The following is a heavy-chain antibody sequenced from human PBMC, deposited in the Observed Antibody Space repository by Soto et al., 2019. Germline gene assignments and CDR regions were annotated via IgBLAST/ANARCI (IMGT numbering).Heavy chain of an antibody. D-gene: IGHD3-9*01. CDR1: GFTFSSYA. V-gene: IGHV3-23*01. J-gene: IGHJ4*02. CDR2: ISGSGGST. Sequence: GGSLRLSCAASGFTFSSYAMSWVRQAPGKGLEWVSAISGSGGSTYYADSVKGRFTISRDNSKNTLYLQMNSLRAEDTAVYYCAKDRRSYYDILTGYYAFDYWGQGTLVTVSS. CDR3: AKDRRSYYDILTGYYAFDY.